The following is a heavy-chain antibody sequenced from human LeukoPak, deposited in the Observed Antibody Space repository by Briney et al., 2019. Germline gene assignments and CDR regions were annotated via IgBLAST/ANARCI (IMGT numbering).Heavy chain of an antibody. CDR3: ASSMVRGVIRTYYYGMDV. Sequence: SQTLSLTCAVSGVSISSGGYSWSWIRQPPGKGLEWIGYIYHNGSTYYSPSLKSRVTISVDRSKNQFSLKLSSVTAADTAVYYCASSMVRGVIRTYYYGMDVWGQGTTVTVSS. CDR2: IYHNGST. V-gene: IGHV4-30-2*01. D-gene: IGHD3-10*01. CDR1: GVSISSGGYS. J-gene: IGHJ6*02.